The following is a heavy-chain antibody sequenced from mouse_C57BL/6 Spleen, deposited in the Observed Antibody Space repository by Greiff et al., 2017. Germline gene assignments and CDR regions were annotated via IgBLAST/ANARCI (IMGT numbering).Heavy chain of an antibody. J-gene: IGHJ4*01. CDR3: TTGAMDY. CDR2: IDPENGDT. V-gene: IGHV14-4*01. Sequence: EVQLQQSGAELVRPGASVKLSCTASGFNITDDYMHWVKQRPEQGLEWIGWIDPENGDTEYAPKFQGKATITADTSSNTAYLQLSSLTSEDSAVYYCTTGAMDYWGQGTSVTVSS. CDR1: GFNITDDY.